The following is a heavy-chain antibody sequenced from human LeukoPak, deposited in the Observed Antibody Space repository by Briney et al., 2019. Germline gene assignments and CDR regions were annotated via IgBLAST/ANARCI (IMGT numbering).Heavy chain of an antibody. D-gene: IGHD3-22*01. CDR1: GGSISSYY. J-gene: IGHJ4*02. Sequence: SETLSLTCTVSGGSISSYYWSWIRQPAGKGLEWIGRIYTSGSTNYNPSLKSRVTMSVDTSKNQFSLKLSSVTAADTAVYYCASSRPPYYDSSGYDCWGQGTLVTVSS. V-gene: IGHV4-4*07. CDR2: IYTSGST. CDR3: ASSRPPYYDSSGYDC.